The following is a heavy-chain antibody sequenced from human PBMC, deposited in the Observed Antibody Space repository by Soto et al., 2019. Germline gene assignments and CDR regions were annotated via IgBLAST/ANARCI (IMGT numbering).Heavy chain of an antibody. CDR1: GYTFTSYY. CDR3: ARTSPYDYGSGSYASFQP. Sequence: ASVKVSCKASGYTFTSYYMDWVRQAPGQGLEGMGIINPSGGSTSYAQKFQGRVTMTRDTSTSTIYMELSSLRSEDTAVYYCARTSPYDYGSGSYASFQPWGQGTLVIVSS. CDR2: INPSGGST. V-gene: IGHV1-46*03. J-gene: IGHJ1*01. D-gene: IGHD3-10*01.